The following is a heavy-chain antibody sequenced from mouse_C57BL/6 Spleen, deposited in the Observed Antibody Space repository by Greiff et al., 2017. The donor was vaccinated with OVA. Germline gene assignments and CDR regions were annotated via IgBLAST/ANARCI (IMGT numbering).Heavy chain of an antibody. CDR2: ISSGGSYT. D-gene: IGHD3-2*02. Sequence: EVMLVESGGDLVKPGGSLKLSCAASGFTFSSYGMSWVRQTPDKRLEWVATISSGGSYTYYPDSVKGRFTISRDNAKNTLYLQMSSLKSEDTAMYYCARKTAQATGAMDYWGQGTSVTVSS. CDR3: ARKTAQATGAMDY. CDR1: GFTFSSYG. V-gene: IGHV5-6*01. J-gene: IGHJ4*01.